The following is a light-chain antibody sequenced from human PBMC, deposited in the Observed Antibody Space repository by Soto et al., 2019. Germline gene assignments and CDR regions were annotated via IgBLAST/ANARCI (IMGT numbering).Light chain of an antibody. CDR1: KLGDKY. Sequence: SYELTQPPSVSVSPGQTASITCSGDKLGDKYACWYQQKPGQSPVLVIYQDSKRPSGITERFSGSNSGNTATLTISGTQAMDEADYYCQAWDSSNVVFCGGTKVTVL. V-gene: IGLV3-1*01. CDR2: QDS. CDR3: QAWDSSNVV. J-gene: IGLJ2*01.